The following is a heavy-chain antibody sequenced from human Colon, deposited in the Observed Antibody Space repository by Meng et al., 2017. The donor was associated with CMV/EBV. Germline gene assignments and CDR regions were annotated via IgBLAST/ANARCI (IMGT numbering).Heavy chain of an antibody. CDR1: GFSFNTFG. CDR3: TRDAGSSTSMDY. V-gene: IGHV3-30*02. J-gene: IGHJ4*02. CDR2: VRYDGSEQ. D-gene: IGHD6-6*01. Sequence: GESLKISCAASGFSFNTFGMHWVRQAPGKGLEWVASVRYDGSEQYYADAVEGRFTISRDNAKDTLYLEMNTLRVEDTAVYYCTRDAGSSTSMDYWGQGTLVTVSS.